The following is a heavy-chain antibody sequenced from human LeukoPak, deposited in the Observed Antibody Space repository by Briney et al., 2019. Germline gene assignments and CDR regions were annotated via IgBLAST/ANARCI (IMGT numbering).Heavy chain of an antibody. CDR1: GASINTYY. V-gene: IGHV4-59*01. Sequence: SETLSLTCTISGASINTYYWSWIRQPPGKGLEWIGYISYSGTTSYDPSFKGRVTISLDTSKNQVSLKLSSVTAADTAVYYCASGSYYFDYWGQGTLVTVSS. D-gene: IGHD1-26*01. CDR3: ASGSYYFDY. CDR2: ISYSGTT. J-gene: IGHJ4*02.